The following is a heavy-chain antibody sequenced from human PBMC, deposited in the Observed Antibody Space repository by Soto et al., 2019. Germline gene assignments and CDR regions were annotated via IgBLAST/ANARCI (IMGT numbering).Heavy chain of an antibody. CDR1: GYNFPGYS. CDR2: ISSGSHYI. V-gene: IGHV3-21*04. D-gene: IGHD6-13*01. Sequence: GGPLHLSGAPFGYNFPGYSMNWVRQVPGKGLEWVASISSGSHYIYYAYSVKGRFTISRDNSKNTLYLQMNSLRAEGTAVYYCAKDKHLGIAAAGSDYWGQGTLVTVS. CDR3: AKDKHLGIAAAGSDY. J-gene: IGHJ4*02.